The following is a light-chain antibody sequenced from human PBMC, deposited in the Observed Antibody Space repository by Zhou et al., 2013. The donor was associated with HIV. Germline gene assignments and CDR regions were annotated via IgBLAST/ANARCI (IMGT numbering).Light chain of an antibody. CDR1: QDISSY. V-gene: IGKV1-9*01. J-gene: IGKJ5*01. CDR2: AAS. CDR3: QHLNRYVSIT. Sequence: DIQMTQSPSTLSASVGDRVTITCRASQDISSYLAWYQQKAGEAPKLLISAASTLQSGVPSRFSGSGSGTDFTLTISSLQPEDFATYYCQHLNRYVSITFGQGTRLEIK.